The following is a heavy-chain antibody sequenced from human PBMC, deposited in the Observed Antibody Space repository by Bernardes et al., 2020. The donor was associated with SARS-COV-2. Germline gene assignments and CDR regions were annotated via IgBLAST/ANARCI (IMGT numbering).Heavy chain of an antibody. D-gene: IGHD2-8*02. CDR3: ARGLVVEGYYYGMDV. V-gene: IGHV4-34*01. J-gene: IGHJ6*02. Sequence: SETLYLTCAVYGGSFSGYYWSWIRQPPGKGLEWIGEINHSGSTNYNPSLKSRVTISVDTSKNQFSLKLSSVTAADTAVYYCARGLVVEGYYYGMDVWGQGTTVTVSS. CDR1: GGSFSGYY. CDR2: INHSGST.